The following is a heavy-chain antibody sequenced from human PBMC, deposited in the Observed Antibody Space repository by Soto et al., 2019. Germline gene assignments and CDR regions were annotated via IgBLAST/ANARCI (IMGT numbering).Heavy chain of an antibody. J-gene: IGHJ6*02. Sequence: SVKVSCKASGVTFRSYAISWVRQAPVQGLEWMGGIIPIFGTANYAQKFQGRVTITADESTSTAYMELSSLRSEDTAVYYCASFSRRGYSYAPSDYNYGTVVWGQGTTVNVSS. V-gene: IGHV1-69*13. CDR3: ASFSRRGYSYAPSDYNYGTVV. D-gene: IGHD5-18*01. CDR2: IIPIFGTA. CDR1: GVTFRSYA.